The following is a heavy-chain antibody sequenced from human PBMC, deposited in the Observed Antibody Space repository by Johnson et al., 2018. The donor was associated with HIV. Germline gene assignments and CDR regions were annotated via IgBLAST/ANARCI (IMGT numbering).Heavy chain of an antibody. Sequence: VQLVESGGGLVQPGGSLRLSCAASGFTFSSYWMHWVRQAPGKGLVWVSRINSDGSSTSYADSVKGRFTISRDSAKKTLYLQINSLRAEDTALYYCARDEGLDYGASLGAFDIWGQGTMVTVSS. CDR1: GFTFSSYW. V-gene: IGHV3-74*01. J-gene: IGHJ3*02. CDR2: INSDGSST. D-gene: IGHD4-17*01. CDR3: ARDEGLDYGASLGAFDI.